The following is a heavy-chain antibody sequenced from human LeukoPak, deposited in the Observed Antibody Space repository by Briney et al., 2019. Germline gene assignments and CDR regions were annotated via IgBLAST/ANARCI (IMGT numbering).Heavy chain of an antibody. CDR2: IKQDGSEK. CDR3: ARDNYYYYGMDV. V-gene: IGHV3-7*03. Sequence: VRXAPGKGXEWVANIKQDGSEKYYVDSVKGRFTISRDNAKNSLYLQMNSLRAEDTAVYYCARDNYYYYGMDVWGQGTTVTVSS. J-gene: IGHJ6*02.